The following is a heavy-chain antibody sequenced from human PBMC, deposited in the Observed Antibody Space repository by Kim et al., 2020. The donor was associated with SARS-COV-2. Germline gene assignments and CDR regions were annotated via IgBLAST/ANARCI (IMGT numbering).Heavy chain of an antibody. J-gene: IGHJ4*02. V-gene: IGHV1-24*01. CDR3: ATDYGTRIVGATHFDY. CDR1: GYTLTELS. Sequence: ASVKVSCKVSGYTLTELSMHWVRQAPGKGLEWMGGFDPEDGETIYAQKFQGRVTMTEDTSTDTAYMELSSLRSEDTAVYYCATDYGTRIVGATHFDYWGQGTLVTVSS. CDR2: FDPEDGET. D-gene: IGHD1-26*01.